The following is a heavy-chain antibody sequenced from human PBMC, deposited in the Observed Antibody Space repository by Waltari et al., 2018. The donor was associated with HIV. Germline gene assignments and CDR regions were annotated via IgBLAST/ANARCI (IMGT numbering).Heavy chain of an antibody. D-gene: IGHD6-19*01. J-gene: IGHJ4*02. CDR1: GYTLTELS. Sequence: QVQLVQSGAEVKKPGASVKVSCKVSGYTLTELSMHWVRQAPGKGLEWMGGLDPEDGETIYEQKFQGRVTMTEDTSTDTAYMELSSLRSEDTAVYYCATLLFGGWSLDYWGQGTLVTVSS. CDR3: ATLLFGGWSLDY. V-gene: IGHV1-24*01. CDR2: LDPEDGET.